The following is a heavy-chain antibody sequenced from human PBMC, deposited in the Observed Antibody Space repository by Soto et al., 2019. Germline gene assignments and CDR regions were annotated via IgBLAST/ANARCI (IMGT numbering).Heavy chain of an antibody. CDR2: IVVGSGNT. D-gene: IGHD3-16*01. V-gene: IGHV1-58*01. CDR1: GFTFTSSA. Sequence: PVKVSCKASGFTFTSSAVQWVRQARGQRLEWIGWIVVGSGNTNYAQKFQERVTITRDMSTSTAYMELSSLRSEDTAVYYCAAETGAHRGYYYYGMDVWGQGTTVTVSS. CDR3: AAETGAHRGYYYYGMDV. J-gene: IGHJ6*02.